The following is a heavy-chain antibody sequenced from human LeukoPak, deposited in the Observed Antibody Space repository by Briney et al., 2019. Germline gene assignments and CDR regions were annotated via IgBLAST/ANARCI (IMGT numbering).Heavy chain of an antibody. CDR2: INPHSGGT. Sequence: ASVKVSCKASGYTFTSYYMHWVRQAPGQGLEWMGWINPHSGGTNYAQKFQGRVTMTRDTSNSTAYMELSRLRSDDTAVYYCARFDQVSETAGGYWGQGTLVTVSS. J-gene: IGHJ4*02. D-gene: IGHD2-2*01. CDR3: ARFDQVSETAGGY. V-gene: IGHV1-2*02. CDR1: GYTFTSYY.